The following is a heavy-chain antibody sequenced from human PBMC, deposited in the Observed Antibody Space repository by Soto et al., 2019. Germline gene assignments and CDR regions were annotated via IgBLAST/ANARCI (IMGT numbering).Heavy chain of an antibody. J-gene: IGHJ4*02. CDR3: ARSVAVPGAHIDY. Sequence: PSETLSLTCSVSGGSISVSYWRWIRHSPGKGLEWLGYVYYTGSTNYSPSLRSRVSISVDTSKNEFSLRLSSVTAADTAVYFCARSVAVPGAHIDYWGQGTQVTVSS. D-gene: IGHD6-19*01. CDR2: VYYTGST. V-gene: IGHV4-59*01. CDR1: GGSISVSY.